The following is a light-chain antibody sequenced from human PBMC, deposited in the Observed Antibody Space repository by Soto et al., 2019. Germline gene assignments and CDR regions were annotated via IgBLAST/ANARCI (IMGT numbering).Light chain of an antibody. CDR2: WAS. Sequence: DIVMTQSPDSLAVSLGERATINCKSSQSVLYNSNNKNYLAWYQQKPGQPPKLLIYWASTRESGVPDRFSGSESGTDFTLTIRRLQTEDVAVYYCQQYYSSPQTFGQGTKLEIK. J-gene: IGKJ2*01. CDR1: QSVLYNSNNKNY. CDR3: QQYYSSPQT. V-gene: IGKV4-1*01.